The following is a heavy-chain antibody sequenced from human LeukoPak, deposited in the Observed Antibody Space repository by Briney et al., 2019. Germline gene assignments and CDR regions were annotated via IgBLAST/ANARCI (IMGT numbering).Heavy chain of an antibody. V-gene: IGHV1-69*13. Sequence: GASVKVFCKASGGTFSCYAISWVRQAPGQGLEWMGGIIPIFGTANYAQKFQGRVTITADESTSTAYMELSSLRSEDTAVYYCARYYYDSSGYPFYYYYYGMDVWGQGTTVTVSS. CDR3: ARYYYDSSGYPFYYYYYGMDV. CDR1: GGTFSCYA. J-gene: IGHJ6*02. CDR2: IIPIFGTA. D-gene: IGHD3-22*01.